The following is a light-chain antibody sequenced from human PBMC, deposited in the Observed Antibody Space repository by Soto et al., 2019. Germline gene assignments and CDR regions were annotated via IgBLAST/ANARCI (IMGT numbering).Light chain of an antibody. V-gene: IGLV1-47*01. CDR3: ATWDDSLSGVV. CDR2: RNN. CDR1: GSNIGSNY. Sequence: QSVLTQPPSASGTPDQRVTILFSGSGSNIGSNYVYWYQELPGTAPKLLIYRNNQRPSGVPDRFSGSKSGTSASLAISGLRSEDEADYYCATWDDSLSGVVFGGGTKVTVL. J-gene: IGLJ2*01.